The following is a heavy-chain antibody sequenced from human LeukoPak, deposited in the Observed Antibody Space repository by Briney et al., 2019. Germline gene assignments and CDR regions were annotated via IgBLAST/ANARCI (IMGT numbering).Heavy chain of an antibody. V-gene: IGHV3-23*01. J-gene: IGHJ4*02. D-gene: IGHD2-21*02. Sequence: GGSLRLSCAASGFTFSSYAMSWVRQAPGKGQEWVSAISGSGGSTYYADSVKGRFTISRDNSKNTLYLQMNSLRAEDTAVYYCAKDRAYCGGDCYTFFDYWGQGTLVTVSS. CDR2: ISGSGGST. CDR3: AKDRAYCGGDCYTFFDY. CDR1: GFTFSSYA.